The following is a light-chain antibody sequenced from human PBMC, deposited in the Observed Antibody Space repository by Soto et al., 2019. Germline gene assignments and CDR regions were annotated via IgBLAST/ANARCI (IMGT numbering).Light chain of an antibody. J-gene: IGLJ3*02. CDR2: DTS. CDR1: TGAVTSGYY. V-gene: IGLV7-43*01. Sequence: QTVVTQEASLTVSPGGTVTLTCASSTGAVTSGYYPNWFQQKPGQAPRALIYDTSNKHSWTPARFSGSLLGGKAALTLSGVQPEDEAHYYCLLYYAGAQSAWVFGGGTKLTVL. CDR3: LLYYAGAQSAWV.